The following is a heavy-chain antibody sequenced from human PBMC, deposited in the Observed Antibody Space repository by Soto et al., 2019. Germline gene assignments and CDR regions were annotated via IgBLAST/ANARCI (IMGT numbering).Heavy chain of an antibody. CDR2: MNPNSGNT. D-gene: IGHD4-17*01. CDR1: GYTFTSYD. Sequence: QVQLVQSVAEVKKPGASVKVSCKASGYTFTSYDINWVRQATGQVLEWMGWMNPNSGNTGYAQKFQGRVTMTRNTYISTAYMELRSLRSEDTAVYYCARGPSAVTTIIDYWGQGTLVTVSS. CDR3: ARGPSAVTTIIDY. J-gene: IGHJ4*02. V-gene: IGHV1-8*01.